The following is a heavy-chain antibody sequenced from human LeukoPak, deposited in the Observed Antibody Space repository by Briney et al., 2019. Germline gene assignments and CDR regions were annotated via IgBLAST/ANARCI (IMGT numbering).Heavy chain of an antibody. CDR2: IYASGST. CDR1: GGSISSDS. V-gene: IGHV4-4*07. D-gene: IGHD3-22*01. Sequence: NPSETLSLTCTVSGGSISSDSWNWIRQPAGKGLEWIGRIYASGSTNYNPSLKSRVTMSIGTSKNQFSLQLTSVTAADTAVYYCARGTYFSDTYYFDYWGQGTLVTVSS. J-gene: IGHJ4*02. CDR3: ARGTYFSDTYYFDY.